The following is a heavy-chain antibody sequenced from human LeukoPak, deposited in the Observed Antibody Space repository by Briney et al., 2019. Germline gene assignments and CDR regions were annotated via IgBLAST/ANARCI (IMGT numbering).Heavy chain of an antibody. CDR2: IKTDGSIA. V-gene: IGHV3-74*01. D-gene: IGHD6-19*01. Sequence: PGGSLRPSCAASGFSFSFYWMHWVRQAPGKGPVWVSRIKTDGSIADYADSVKGRFTISRDNAKNSLYLQMNSLRAEDTAVYYCARAIYSSGWGTDFDYWGQGTLVTVSS. CDR3: ARAIYSSGWGTDFDY. CDR1: GFSFSFYW. J-gene: IGHJ4*02.